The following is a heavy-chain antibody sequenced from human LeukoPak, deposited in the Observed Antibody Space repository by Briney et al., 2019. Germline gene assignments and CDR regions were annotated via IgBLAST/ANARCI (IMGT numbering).Heavy chain of an antibody. CDR1: GGTFSSYA. CDR2: ISPMFGTA. Sequence: SVKVSCKASGGTFSSYAISWVRQAPGQGLEWMGGISPMFGTANYAQTFEGGVMITADEFTSTAYMEVSSLRSEDTAVYYCGRGWVSNYYDSSGYPAPYYFDYWGQGTLVTVSS. D-gene: IGHD3-22*01. J-gene: IGHJ4*02. CDR3: GRGWVSNYYDSSGYPAPYYFDY. V-gene: IGHV1-69*13.